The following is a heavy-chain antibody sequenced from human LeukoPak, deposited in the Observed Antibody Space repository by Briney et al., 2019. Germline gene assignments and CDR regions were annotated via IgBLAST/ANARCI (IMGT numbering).Heavy chain of an antibody. V-gene: IGHV4-39*01. D-gene: IGHD3-3*01. CDR3: ARGHYDFSTGSYTGGFYYFDS. CDR2: INNSGST. Sequence: SETLSLTCTVSGGSLSSSSFSLAWIRQPPGKELEGLGSINNSGSTSPNPSLKSRVSSFVHTSQNQFSLKLSAVTAADTAMYYCARGHYDFSTGSYTGGFYYFDSWGQGTLVTVS. J-gene: IGHJ4*02. CDR1: GGSLSSSSFS.